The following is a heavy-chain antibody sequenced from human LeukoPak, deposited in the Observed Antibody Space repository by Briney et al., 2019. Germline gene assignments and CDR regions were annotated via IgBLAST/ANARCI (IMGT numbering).Heavy chain of an antibody. CDR1: GYTFTNYY. Sequence: ASVKVSCKASGYTFTNYYISWVRQAPGQGLEWMGWISAYNGNTNYAQNLQGRVTMTTDTSTSTAYMELRSLRSDDTAVYYCARSGIAVADGDYWGQGTLVTVSS. J-gene: IGHJ4*02. CDR2: ISAYNGNT. CDR3: ARSGIAVADGDY. D-gene: IGHD6-19*01. V-gene: IGHV1-18*01.